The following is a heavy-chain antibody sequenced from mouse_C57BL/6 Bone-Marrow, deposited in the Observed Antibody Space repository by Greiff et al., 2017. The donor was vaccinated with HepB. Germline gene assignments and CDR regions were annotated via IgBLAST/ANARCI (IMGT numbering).Heavy chain of an antibody. J-gene: IGHJ4*01. CDR3: AKNYSKNYAMDY. CDR1: GFTFSSYG. D-gene: IGHD2-5*01. V-gene: IGHV5-6*01. Sequence: EVNLVESGGDLVKPGGSLKLSCAASGFTFSSYGMSWVRQTPDKRLEWVATISSGGSYTYYPDSVKGRFTISRDNAKNTLYLQMSSLKSEDTAMYYCAKNYSKNYAMDYWGQGTSVTVSS. CDR2: ISSGGSYT.